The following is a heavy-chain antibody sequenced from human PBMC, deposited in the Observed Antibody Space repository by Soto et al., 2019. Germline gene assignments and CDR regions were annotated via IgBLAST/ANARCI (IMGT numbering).Heavy chain of an antibody. CDR1: GGSISSSSYY. CDR3: ARTIEVVPAAIDWLDP. V-gene: IGHV4-39*01. Sequence: PSETLSLTCTVSGGSISSSSYYWGWIRQPPGKGLEWIGSIYYSGSTYYNPSLKSRVTISVDTSKNQFSLKLSSVTAADTAVYYCARTIEVVPAAIDWLDPWGQVTLVTVAS. D-gene: IGHD2-2*02. CDR2: IYYSGST. J-gene: IGHJ5*02.